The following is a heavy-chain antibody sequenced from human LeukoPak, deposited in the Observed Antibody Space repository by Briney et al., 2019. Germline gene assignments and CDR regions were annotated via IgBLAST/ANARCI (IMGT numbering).Heavy chain of an antibody. J-gene: IGHJ4*02. CDR3: AKGTRNYAVGFDY. Sequence: GGSLRLSCAASGFTFSSYGMHWVRQAPGRGLEWVAFIRYDGSNKYYADSVKGRFTISRDNAKNSLYLQMNSLRAEDMALYYCAKGTRNYAVGFDYWGQGTLVTVSS. CDR1: GFTFSSYG. V-gene: IGHV3-30*02. D-gene: IGHD2-2*01. CDR2: IRYDGSNK.